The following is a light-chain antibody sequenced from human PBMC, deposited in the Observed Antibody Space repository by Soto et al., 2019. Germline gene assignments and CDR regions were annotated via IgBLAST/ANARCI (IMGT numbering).Light chain of an antibody. CDR2: KAS. V-gene: IGKV1-5*03. CDR1: QTISSW. Sequence: DIQMTQSPSTLSGSVGDRVTITCRASQTISSWLAWYQQKPGKAPKLLIYKASTLKSGVPSRFSGSGSGTEFTLTISSLQPDDFATYYCQQSYSSPTWTFGHGTRVEIK. CDR3: QQSYSSPTWT. J-gene: IGKJ1*01.